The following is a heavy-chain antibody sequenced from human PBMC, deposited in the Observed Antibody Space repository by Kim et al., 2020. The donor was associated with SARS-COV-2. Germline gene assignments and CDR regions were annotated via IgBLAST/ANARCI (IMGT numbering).Heavy chain of an antibody. D-gene: IGHD2-15*01. Sequence: SETLSLTCTVSGGSVSSGSYYWSWIRQPPGKGLEWIGYIYYSGSTNYNPSLKSRVTISVDTSKNQFSLKLSSVTAADTAVYYCAREAALNPRFHPYYFDYWGQGTLVTVSS. J-gene: IGHJ4*02. V-gene: IGHV4-61*01. CDR2: IYYSGST. CDR3: AREAALNPRFHPYYFDY. CDR1: GGSVSSGSYY.